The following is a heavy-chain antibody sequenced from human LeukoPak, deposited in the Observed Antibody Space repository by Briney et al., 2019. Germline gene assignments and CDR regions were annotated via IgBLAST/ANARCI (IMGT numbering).Heavy chain of an antibody. CDR1: GYTFTGYD. J-gene: IGHJ4*02. CDR2: INPNSGGT. V-gene: IGHV1-2*02. D-gene: IGHD3-22*01. Sequence: GASATLSCKASGYTFTGYDMHWVRQAPGQGLEWMAWINPNSGGTNYAQKFQGRVTMTRDTSISTAYMELSRLRSDDTAVYYCARGSYYYDSSGYYYHYWGQGTLVTVSS. CDR3: ARGSYYYDSSGYYYHY.